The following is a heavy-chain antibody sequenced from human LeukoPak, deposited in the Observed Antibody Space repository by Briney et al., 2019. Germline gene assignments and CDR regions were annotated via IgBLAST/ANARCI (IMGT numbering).Heavy chain of an antibody. CDR3: ARGFPPRRNY. D-gene: IGHD2-21*01. CDR2: ISAYNGHT. V-gene: IGHV1-18*01. CDR1: GYTFTSYG. Sequence: GASVKVSCKASGYTFTSYGLTWVRQAPGQGLEWMGWISAYNGHTKYPQRLQGRVTMTTDTSTSTAYMELRSLRSDDTAVYYCARGFPPRRNYWGQGTLVTVSS. J-gene: IGHJ4*02.